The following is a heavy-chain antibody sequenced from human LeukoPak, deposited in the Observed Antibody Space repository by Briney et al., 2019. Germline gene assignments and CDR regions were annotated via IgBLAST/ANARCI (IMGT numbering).Heavy chain of an antibody. CDR2: ISSSGSSI. CDR1: GFTFSDYY. Sequence: GGSLRLSCAASGFTFSDYYMSWIRQAPGKGLEWVSYISSSGSSIFYADSVKGRFTVSRDNAKNSLYLQMNSLRAEDTAVYYCAELGITMIGGVWGKGTTVTISS. D-gene: IGHD3-10*02. CDR3: AELGITMIGGV. J-gene: IGHJ6*04. V-gene: IGHV3-11*04.